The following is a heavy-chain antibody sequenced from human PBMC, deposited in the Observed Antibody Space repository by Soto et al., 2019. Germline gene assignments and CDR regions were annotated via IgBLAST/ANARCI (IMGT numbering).Heavy chain of an antibody. CDR3: ARGACSVTCGNTQANYYAMHV. CDR2: INAGNGNT. J-gene: IGHJ6*02. Sequence: GYAVKPSCKASGNTITTYAMHWVRQAPGQRLKWMGWINAGNGNTKYSQKFQGRVTITRDTSASTAYMELSSLRSEDTAVYYCARGACSVTCGNTQANYYAMHVWGEG. CDR1: GNTITTYA. D-gene: IGHD2-15*01. V-gene: IGHV1-3*01.